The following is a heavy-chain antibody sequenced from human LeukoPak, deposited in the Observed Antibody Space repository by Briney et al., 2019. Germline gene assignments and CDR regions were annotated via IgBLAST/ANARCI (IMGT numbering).Heavy chain of an antibody. J-gene: IGHJ3*02. CDR1: GYTFTGYY. Sequence: ASVKVSCKASGYTFTGYYMHWVRQAPGQGLEWMGWINPNSGGTIYAQKFQGRVTMTRDTSISTAYMELSRLRSDDTAVYYCAREGDIVVVPAAPDAHDAFDIWGQGTMVTVSS. V-gene: IGHV1-2*02. CDR3: AREGDIVVVPAAPDAHDAFDI. CDR2: INPNSGGT. D-gene: IGHD2-2*01.